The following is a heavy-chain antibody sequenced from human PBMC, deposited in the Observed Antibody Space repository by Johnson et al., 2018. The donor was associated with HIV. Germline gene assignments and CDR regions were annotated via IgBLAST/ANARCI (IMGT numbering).Heavy chain of an antibody. V-gene: IGHV3-30*03. CDR3: ARGKSYDIYPAFDI. Sequence: VQLVESGGGVVRPGGSLRLSCAASGFTFSSYGMHWVRQAPGKGLEWVAVISYDGSNKYYADSVKGRFTISRDNSKNTLYLQMNSLRAEDTAVYYCARGKSYDIYPAFDIWGQGTMVTVSS. J-gene: IGHJ3*02. D-gene: IGHD3-9*01. CDR2: ISYDGSNK. CDR1: GFTFSSYG.